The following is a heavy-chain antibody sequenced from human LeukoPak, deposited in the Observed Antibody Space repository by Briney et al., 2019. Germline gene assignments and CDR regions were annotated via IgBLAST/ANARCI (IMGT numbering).Heavy chain of an antibody. CDR1: GFTFSSFG. CDR2: ISDSSSLT. V-gene: IGHV3-48*02. D-gene: IGHD3-10*01. J-gene: IGHJ6*02. CDR3: AKVIRGGYGMDV. Sequence: GSLRLSCAASGFTFSSFGMNWVRQAPGKGLEWVSYISDSSSLTYYADSVKGRFTISRDNAKNSLSLQLNSLRDEDTAVYFCAKVIRGGYGMDVWGQGTTVTVSS.